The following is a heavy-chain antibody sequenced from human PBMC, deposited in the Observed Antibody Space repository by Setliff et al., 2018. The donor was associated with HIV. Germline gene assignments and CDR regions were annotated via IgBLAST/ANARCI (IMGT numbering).Heavy chain of an antibody. D-gene: IGHD6-6*01. Sequence: ASVKVSCKAFGYTFINYGISWVRQAPGQGLEWMGWISAYNGNTNYPQKLQDRVTMTTDTSTSTAYMELIGLKSEDTAVYYCARDPTGGAARFDYWGQGTLVTVSS. J-gene: IGHJ4*02. CDR3: ARDPTGGAARFDY. CDR1: GYTFINYG. CDR2: ISAYNGNT. V-gene: IGHV1-18*01.